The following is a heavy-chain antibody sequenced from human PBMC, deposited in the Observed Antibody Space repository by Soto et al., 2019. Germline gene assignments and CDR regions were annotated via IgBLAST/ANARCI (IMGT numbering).Heavy chain of an antibody. J-gene: IGHJ4*02. Sequence: QVQLVESGGGVVQPGRSLRLSCAASGFTFSTYGMQWVRQAPGKGLEWVAAIWYDGSNKYYADSVKGRFTISRDNSKNTRYLQMNSLRDEDTAVYYCAREAKEYYSDYWGQGTLVTVSS. CDR1: GFTFSTYG. CDR2: IWYDGSNK. CDR3: AREAKEYYSDY. D-gene: IGHD3-10*01. V-gene: IGHV3-33*01.